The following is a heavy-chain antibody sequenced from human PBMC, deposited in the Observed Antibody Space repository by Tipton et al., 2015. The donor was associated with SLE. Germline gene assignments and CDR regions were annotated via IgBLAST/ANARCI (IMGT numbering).Heavy chain of an antibody. D-gene: IGHD6-19*01. CDR2: IYYSGST. V-gene: IGHV4-59*11. Sequence: TLSLTCSVSGGSIRSHYWSWIRQPPGKGLEWIGSIYYSGSTYYNPSLKSRVTISVDTSKNQFSLKLSSVTAADTAVYYCARVSHVPMAGPYFDYWGQGTLVTVSS. J-gene: IGHJ4*02. CDR1: GGSIRSHY. CDR3: ARVSHVPMAGPYFDY.